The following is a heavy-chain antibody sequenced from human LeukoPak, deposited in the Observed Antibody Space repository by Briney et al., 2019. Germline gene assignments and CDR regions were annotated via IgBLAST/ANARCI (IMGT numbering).Heavy chain of an antibody. CDR1: GGSISSSNW. CDR2: TYHSGST. V-gene: IGHV4-4*02. J-gene: IGHJ3*02. Sequence: SGTLSLTCAVSGGSISSSNWWSWARQPPGKGLEWIGETYHSGSTNYNPSLKSRVTISVDTSKNQFSLKLSSVTAADTAVYYCARDRQLGAFDIWGQGTMVTVSS. CDR3: ARDRQLGAFDI. D-gene: IGHD6-13*01.